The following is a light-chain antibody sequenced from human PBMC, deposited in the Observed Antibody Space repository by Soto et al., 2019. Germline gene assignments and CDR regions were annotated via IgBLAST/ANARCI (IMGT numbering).Light chain of an antibody. CDR3: QVWGGSDDPVV. Sequence: SYELTQAPSVSVAPGQTARLTCGGDDLGSRDVHWYQQRPGQAPVLVVYDDIDRPSGIPERFSGSNSENTATLTINRVEAGDEADYYCQVWGGSDDPVVFGGGTKVTVL. CDR1: DLGSRD. V-gene: IGLV3-21*02. CDR2: DDI. J-gene: IGLJ2*01.